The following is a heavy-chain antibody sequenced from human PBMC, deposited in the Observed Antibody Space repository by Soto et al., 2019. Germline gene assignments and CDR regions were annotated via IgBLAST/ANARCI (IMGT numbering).Heavy chain of an antibody. D-gene: IGHD3-9*01. CDR2: IYYSGST. V-gene: IGHV4-59*08. Sequence: PAEPLSLTCTVSGGSISSYYWSWIRQPPGKGLEWIGYIYYSGSTNYNPSLKSRVTISVDTSKNQFSLKLSSVTAADTAVYYCARHLSSTIAGRYGMDVWGQGTIVTASS. CDR1: GGSISSYY. J-gene: IGHJ6*02. CDR3: ARHLSSTIAGRYGMDV.